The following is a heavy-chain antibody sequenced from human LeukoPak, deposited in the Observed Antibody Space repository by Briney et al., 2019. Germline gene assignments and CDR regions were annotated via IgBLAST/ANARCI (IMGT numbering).Heavy chain of an antibody. CDR2: IKSNIDGGPS. CDR1: GLAFHNAW. CDR3: TSDPLTRGGIDY. Sequence: GGSLRLSCITSGLAFHNAWMSWVRQVAGKLREWIGRIKSNIDGGPSHYSAAVKGRCTLSRDDSKKPLYLQMNTLQIENTAIYYCTSDPLTRGGIDYWGQGTLVTVSS. D-gene: IGHD7-27*01. J-gene: IGHJ4*02. V-gene: IGHV3-15*01.